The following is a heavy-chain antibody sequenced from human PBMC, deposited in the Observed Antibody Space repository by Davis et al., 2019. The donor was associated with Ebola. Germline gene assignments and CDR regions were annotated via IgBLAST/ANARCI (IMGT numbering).Heavy chain of an antibody. D-gene: IGHD3-16*01. V-gene: IGHV1-18*01. CDR3: ARDHAPFYYERSGYPDAFDI. CDR1: GGTFSSYG. J-gene: IGHJ3*02. Sequence: AASVKVSCKASGGTFSSYGITWVRQAPGQGLEWMGWISGYNGNTNYAQNVQGRVTMTRDTSTTTAYMELRSLRSDDTAVYFCARDHAPFYYERSGYPDAFDIWGQGTTVSVSS. CDR2: ISGYNGNT.